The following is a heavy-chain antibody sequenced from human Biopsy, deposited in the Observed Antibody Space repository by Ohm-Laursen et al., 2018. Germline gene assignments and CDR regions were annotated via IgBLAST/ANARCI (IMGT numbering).Heavy chain of an antibody. J-gene: IGHJ4*02. D-gene: IGHD3-3*01. CDR2: GKV. CDR3: ARDPLYFDFWSGFFDT. V-gene: IGHV1-69*01. Sequence: GKVSYGQKLEGRVTFTADESATTAYMELSSLRPEDTAFYYCARDPLYFDFWSGFFDTWGQGTLVTVSS.